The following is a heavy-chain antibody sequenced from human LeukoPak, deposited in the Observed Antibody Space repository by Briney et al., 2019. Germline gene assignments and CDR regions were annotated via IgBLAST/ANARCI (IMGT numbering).Heavy chain of an antibody. Sequence: PGGSLRLSCAASGFTFSSYSMNWARKAPGKGLEWVSSISSSSSYIYYADSVKGRFTISRDNAKNSLYLQMNSLRAEDTAVYYCARFSSGWPSFDYWGQGTLVTVSS. J-gene: IGHJ4*02. CDR3: ARFSSGWPSFDY. CDR2: ISSSSSYI. CDR1: GFTFSSYS. D-gene: IGHD6-19*01. V-gene: IGHV3-21*01.